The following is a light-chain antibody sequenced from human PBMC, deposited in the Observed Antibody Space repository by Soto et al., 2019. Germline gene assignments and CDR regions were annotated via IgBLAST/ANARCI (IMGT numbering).Light chain of an antibody. CDR2: DTF. CDR1: TGPVTSGHY. Sequence: QAVVTQEPSRTVAPGGTITLTRGSSTGPVTSGHYPYWFQQKPGQAPTTLIFDTFHKHSCTHARFSGFILGDKAALTLSGAQPEDEAEYYCFISYEDALGVFGPGSKLTLL. V-gene: IGLV7-46*01. CDR3: FISYEDALGV. J-gene: IGLJ1*01.